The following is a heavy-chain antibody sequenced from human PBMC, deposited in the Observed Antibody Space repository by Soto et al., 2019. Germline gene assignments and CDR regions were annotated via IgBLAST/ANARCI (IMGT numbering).Heavy chain of an antibody. CDR1: GGSISSGDYY. CDR2: IYYSGST. J-gene: IGHJ6*02. CDR3: ARGSGYDYFSYYYGMDV. D-gene: IGHD5-12*01. Sequence: SETLSLTCTVSGGSISSGDYYWSWIRQPPGKGLEWIGYIYYSGSTYYNTSLKSRVTISVDTSKNQFSLKLGSVTAADTSVYYCARGSGYDYFSYYYGMDVWGQGTTVTVSS. V-gene: IGHV4-30-4*01.